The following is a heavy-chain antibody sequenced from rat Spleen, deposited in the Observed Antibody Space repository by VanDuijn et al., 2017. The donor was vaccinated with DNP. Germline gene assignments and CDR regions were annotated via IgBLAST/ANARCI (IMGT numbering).Heavy chain of an antibody. Sequence: EVLLQESGPGLVKPSQSLSLTCSVTGYSITSNYWGWIRKFPGNKMEWMGYISYSGGTSYNPSLKSRISITRDTSKNQFFLQLNSVTTEDTAIYYCARGPNYGGYADYFDYWGQGVMVTVSS. CDR1: GYSITSNY. V-gene: IGHV3-1*01. CDR2: ISYSGGT. CDR3: ARGPNYGGYADYFDY. J-gene: IGHJ2*01. D-gene: IGHD1-11*01.